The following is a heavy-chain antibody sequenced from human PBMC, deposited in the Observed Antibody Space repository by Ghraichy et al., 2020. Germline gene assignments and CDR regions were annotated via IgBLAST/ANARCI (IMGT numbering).Heavy chain of an antibody. D-gene: IGHD6-19*01. CDR3: ARDRLALDY. Sequence: GGSLRLSCAASGFTFSSYAMHWVRQAPGKGLEWVAVISYDGSNKYYADSVKGRFTISRDNSKNTLYLQMNSLRAEDTAVYYCARDRLALDYWGQRTLVIVSS. CDR1: GFTFSSYA. V-gene: IGHV3-30*04. CDR2: ISYDGSNK. J-gene: IGHJ4*02.